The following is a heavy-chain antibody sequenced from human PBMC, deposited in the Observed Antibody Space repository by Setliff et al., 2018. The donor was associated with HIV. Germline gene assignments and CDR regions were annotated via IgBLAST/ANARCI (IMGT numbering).Heavy chain of an antibody. CDR2: IYTRGRT. J-gene: IGHJ4*02. V-gene: IGHV4-61*02. CDR1: GGSIGSGSAY. D-gene: IGHD5-18*01. CDR3: ARGTGSYGSDY. Sequence: SETLSLTCTVSGGSIGSGSAYWSWIRQPAGKGLEWIGRIYTRGRTLYNPSLTSRVTISLDTSKNQFSLNLTSVTAADTAVYYCARGTGSYGSDYWGQGSLVTVSS.